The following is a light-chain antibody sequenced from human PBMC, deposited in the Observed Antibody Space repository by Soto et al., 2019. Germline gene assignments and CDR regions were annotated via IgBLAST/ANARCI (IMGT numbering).Light chain of an antibody. CDR3: QQYYYTPYS. J-gene: IGKJ2*03. CDR1: QSVASNS. Sequence: ETVLTQSPGTLSLSPGETATLSCRASQSVASNSLAWYQQKPGQAPRLLVYGASGRATDIPDRFSGRGSGTDFTLTISRLQAEDVAVYYCQQYYYTPYSFGQGTKLEIK. CDR2: GAS. V-gene: IGKV3-20*01.